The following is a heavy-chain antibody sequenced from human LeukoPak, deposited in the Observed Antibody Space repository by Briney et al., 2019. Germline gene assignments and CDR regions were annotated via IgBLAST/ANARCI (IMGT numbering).Heavy chain of an antibody. CDR2: ISSSGSTI. J-gene: IGHJ4*02. CDR3: AKEPLSIFVGTFDY. V-gene: IGHV3-11*01. CDR1: GFTFSDYY. Sequence: GGSLRLSCAASGFTFSDYYMSWIRQAPGKGLEWVSYISSSGSTIYYADSVKGRFTISRDNSKNTLYLQMNSLRAEDTAVYYCAKEPLSIFVGTFDYWGQGTLVTVSS. D-gene: IGHD2-21*01.